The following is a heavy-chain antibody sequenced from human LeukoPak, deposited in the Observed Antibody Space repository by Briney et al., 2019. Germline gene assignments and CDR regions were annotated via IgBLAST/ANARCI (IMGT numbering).Heavy chain of an antibody. CDR3: ARGRYCSAALCSGGDAFDV. CDR2: IYTRGST. J-gene: IGHJ3*01. Sequence: PSETLSLTCTVSGGSINNYYWSWIRQPAGKGLEWIGRIYTRGSTNYNPSLKSRVTMSVDTSKNQFSLKLSSVTAADTAVYYCARGRYCSAALCSGGDAFDVWGQGTMVPVSS. D-gene: IGHD2-15*01. CDR1: GGSINNYY. V-gene: IGHV4-4*07.